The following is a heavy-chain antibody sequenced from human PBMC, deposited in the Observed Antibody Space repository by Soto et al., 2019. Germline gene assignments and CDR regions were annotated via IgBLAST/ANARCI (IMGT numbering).Heavy chain of an antibody. Sequence: GESLKISCKGSGYSFTSYWIGWVRQMPGKGLEWMGIIYPGDSDTRYSPSFQGQVTISADKSISTAYLQWSSLKASDTAMYYCARHRPSVTIFEEIMDVWGQGTTVTVSS. CDR3: ARHRPSVTIFEEIMDV. J-gene: IGHJ6*02. CDR1: GYSFTSYW. D-gene: IGHD3-3*01. V-gene: IGHV5-51*01. CDR2: IYPGDSDT.